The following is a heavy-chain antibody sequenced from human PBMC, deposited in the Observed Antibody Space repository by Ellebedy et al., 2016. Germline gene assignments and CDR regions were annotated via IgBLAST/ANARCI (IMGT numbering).Heavy chain of an antibody. J-gene: IGHJ6*02. CDR1: GGSISSGGYY. D-gene: IGHD5/OR15-5a*01. Sequence: SETLSLTXTVSGGSISSGGYYWSWIRQHPGKGLEWIGYIYYSGSTYYNPSLKSRVTISVDTSKNQFSLKLSSVTAADTAVYYCARERRSTYYGMDVWGQGTTVTVSS. V-gene: IGHV4-31*03. CDR3: ARERRSTYYGMDV. CDR2: IYYSGST.